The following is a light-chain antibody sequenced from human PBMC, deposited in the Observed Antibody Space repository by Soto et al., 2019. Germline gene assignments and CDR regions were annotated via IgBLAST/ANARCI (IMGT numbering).Light chain of an antibody. CDR1: QSVSSY. CDR3: QQRSNWPPT. Sequence: EIVLTQSPATLSLSPGERATLSFRASQSVSSYLAWYQQKPGQAPRLLIYDASNRATGIPARFSGSGSGTDLTLPISSLEPEDFAVYYCQQRSNWPPTFGQGTRLEIK. J-gene: IGKJ5*01. V-gene: IGKV3-11*01. CDR2: DAS.